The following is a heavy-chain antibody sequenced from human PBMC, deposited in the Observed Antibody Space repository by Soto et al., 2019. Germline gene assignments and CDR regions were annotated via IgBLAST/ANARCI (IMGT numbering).Heavy chain of an antibody. CDR3: ARDRYDFWSGPVHYYGMDV. Sequence: QVQLVESGGGVVQPGRSLRLSCAASGFTFSSYAMHWVRQAPGKGLEWVAVISYDGSNKYYADSVKGRFTISRDNSKNTLYLQRNSLRAEDTAVYYCARDRYDFWSGPVHYYGMDVWGQGTTVTVSS. V-gene: IGHV3-30-3*01. D-gene: IGHD3-3*01. CDR2: ISYDGSNK. CDR1: GFTFSSYA. J-gene: IGHJ6*02.